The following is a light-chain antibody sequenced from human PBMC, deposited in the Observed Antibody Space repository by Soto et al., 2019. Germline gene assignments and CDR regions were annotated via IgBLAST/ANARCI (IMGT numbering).Light chain of an antibody. J-gene: IGKJ5*01. Sequence: DIVLTQSPGTLSLSPGKRATLSCWASQSVGNNYLAWYQQKPGQAPRLLIYHASSSDTGIPDRFSVSGSGPDFSLTISRLELEDIAVYYCLQYGWSPPITFGQGTRLE. CDR1: QSVGNNY. CDR2: HAS. V-gene: IGKV3-20*01. CDR3: LQYGWSPPIT.